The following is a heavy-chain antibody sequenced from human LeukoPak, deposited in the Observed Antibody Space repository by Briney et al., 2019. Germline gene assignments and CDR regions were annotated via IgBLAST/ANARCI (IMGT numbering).Heavy chain of an antibody. J-gene: IGHJ6*02. CDR3: ARYFPLGYCSSTSCTRAADV. CDR1: GGSISSYY. V-gene: IGHV4-59*01. CDR2: IYYSGST. Sequence: SETLSLTCTVSGGSISSYYWSWIRQPPGKGLEWIGYIYYSGSTNYNPSLKSRVTISVDTSKNQFSLKLSSVTAADTAVYYCARYFPLGYCSSTSCTRAADVLGQGTTYSVSS. D-gene: IGHD2-2*01.